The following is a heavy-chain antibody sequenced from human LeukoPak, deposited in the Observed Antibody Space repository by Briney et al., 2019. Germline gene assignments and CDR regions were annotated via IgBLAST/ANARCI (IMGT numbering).Heavy chain of an antibody. Sequence: SETLSLTCTVSGASISSYYWSWIRQPPGKGLEWIGEINHSGSTNCNPSLKSRVTISVDTSKNQFSLKLSSVTAADTAVYYCASPGPYDSSGPAFDYWGQGTLVTVSS. V-gene: IGHV4-34*01. CDR2: INHSGST. J-gene: IGHJ4*02. CDR1: GASISSYY. CDR3: ASPGPYDSSGPAFDY. D-gene: IGHD3-22*01.